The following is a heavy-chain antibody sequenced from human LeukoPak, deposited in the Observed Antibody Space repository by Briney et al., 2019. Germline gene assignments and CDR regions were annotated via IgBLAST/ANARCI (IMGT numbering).Heavy chain of an antibody. V-gene: IGHV3-74*01. CDR1: GFTFGFYW. J-gene: IGHJ4*02. CDR3: ARDRGSYSDY. CDR2: VNTDGSTP. Sequence: GGSLRLSCAASGFTFGFYWMHWVRQAPGKGLVWVSRVNTDGSTPTYADSVKGRFTISRDNAKNTLYLQMNSLRAEDTAVYYCARDRGSYSDYWGQGTLVTVSS. D-gene: IGHD3-16*01.